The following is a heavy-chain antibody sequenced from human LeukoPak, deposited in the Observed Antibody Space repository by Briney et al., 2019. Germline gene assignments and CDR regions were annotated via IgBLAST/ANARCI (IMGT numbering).Heavy chain of an antibody. V-gene: IGHV1-45*02. D-gene: IGHD4-17*01. CDR3: AESTTVTTIDY. Sequence: GASVKVSCKASGYTFTYRYLHWVRQAPGQALEWMGWITPFNGNTNYAQKFQDRVTITRDRSMSAAYMELSSLRSEDTAMYYCAESTTVTTIDYWGQGTLVTVSS. CDR1: GYTFTYRY. J-gene: IGHJ4*02. CDR2: ITPFNGNT.